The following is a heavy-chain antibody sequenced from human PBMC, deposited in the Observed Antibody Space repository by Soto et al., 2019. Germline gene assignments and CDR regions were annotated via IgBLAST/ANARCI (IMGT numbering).Heavy chain of an antibody. Sequence: GESLKISCKGSGYSFTSHWIGWVRQPPGKGLEWMGIMYLGNSNARYSPPFQGQVTISADTSISTAYLQWRSLEASDTAMYYCMIAVNGNYWFDPWGQGTLVTVSS. D-gene: IGHD6-19*01. V-gene: IGHV5-51*01. CDR1: GYSFTSHW. J-gene: IGHJ5*02. CDR3: MIAVNGNYWFDP. CDR2: MYLGNSNA.